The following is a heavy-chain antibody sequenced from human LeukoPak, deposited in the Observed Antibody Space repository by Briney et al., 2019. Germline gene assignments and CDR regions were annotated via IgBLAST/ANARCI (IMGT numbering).Heavy chain of an antibody. Sequence: PSETLSLTCTVSGGSISNYYWGWIRQPPGKGLEWIGNIYYTGSTNYNPSLKSRVTISVDTSKDQFSLKLSSVTAADTAVYYCARGRGIPFDPWGQGTLVTVSS. CDR1: GGSISNYY. V-gene: IGHV4-59*08. CDR2: IYYTGST. CDR3: ARGRGIPFDP. J-gene: IGHJ5*02.